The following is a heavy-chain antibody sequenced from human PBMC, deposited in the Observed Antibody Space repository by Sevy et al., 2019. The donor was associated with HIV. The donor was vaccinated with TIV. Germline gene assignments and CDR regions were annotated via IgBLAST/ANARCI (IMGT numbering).Heavy chain of an antibody. CDR2: ISSSSSYI. CDR1: GFTFSSYS. CDR3: ARDGAPLEYYYDSSGYYY. D-gene: IGHD3-22*01. V-gene: IGHV3-21*01. Sequence: GESLKISCAASGFTFSSYSMNWVRQAPGKGLEWVSSISSSSSYIYYADSVKGRFTISRDNAKNSLYLQMNSLRAEDTAVYYCARDGAPLEYYYDSSGYYYWGQGTLVTVSS. J-gene: IGHJ4*02.